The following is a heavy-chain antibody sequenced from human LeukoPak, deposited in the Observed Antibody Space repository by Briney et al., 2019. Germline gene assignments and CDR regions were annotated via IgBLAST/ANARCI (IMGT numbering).Heavy chain of an antibody. J-gene: IGHJ4*02. CDR3: AKDAVLRFLEWLLPFDY. Sequence: GGSLRLSCAASGFRFDDYGMSWVRQAPGKGLEWVSAISGSGGGTYYADSVKGRFTISRDNSKNTLYLQMNSLRAEDTAVYYCAKDAVLRFLEWLLPFDYWGQGTLVTVSS. V-gene: IGHV3-23*01. CDR2: ISGSGGGT. CDR1: GFRFDDYG. D-gene: IGHD3-3*01.